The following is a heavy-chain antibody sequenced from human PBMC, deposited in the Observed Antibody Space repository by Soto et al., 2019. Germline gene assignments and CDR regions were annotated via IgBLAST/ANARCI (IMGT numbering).Heavy chain of an antibody. J-gene: IGHJ3*02. CDR3: ARDGGGICSGGSCYDAFDI. CDR2: INPNSGGT. Sequence: GASVPVSCKAFGYTFTGYYMHWVRQAPGQGREGMGWINPNSGGTDYAQKFQGWVTMTRDTSISTAYMELGRVRSDDTAVYCFARDGGGICSGGSCYDAFDIWGHGKIVTGS. CDR1: GYTFTGYY. D-gene: IGHD2-15*01. V-gene: IGHV1-2*04.